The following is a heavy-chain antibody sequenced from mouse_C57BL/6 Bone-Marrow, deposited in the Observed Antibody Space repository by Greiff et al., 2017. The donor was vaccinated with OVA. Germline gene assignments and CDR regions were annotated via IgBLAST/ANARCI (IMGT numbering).Heavy chain of an antibody. Sequence: VKLVESGPGLVQPSQSLSITCTVSGFSLTSYGVHWVRQSPGKGLEWLGAIWSGGSTDYNAAFISRLSFSKANSKSQVFFKMDRLQADDTAIYYCARTGTDLIDYWGQGTTLTVSS. CDR3: ARTGTDLIDY. V-gene: IGHV2-2*01. J-gene: IGHJ2*01. D-gene: IGHD4-1*01. CDR2: IWSGGST. CDR1: GFSLTSYG.